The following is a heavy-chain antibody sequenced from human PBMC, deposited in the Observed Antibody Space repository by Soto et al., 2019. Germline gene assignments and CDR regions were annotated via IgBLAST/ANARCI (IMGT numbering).Heavy chain of an antibody. J-gene: IGHJ6*02. D-gene: IGHD4-17*01. CDR1: GGTITYYY. CDR2: IFDGGSA. CDR3: VSVEGTPTVTGDYYYYAVDA. Sequence: SETLSRTCTVSGGTITYYYWSWIRQAPGKGLEWLGYIFDGGSANYNPSLKSRVSFSLDKSQNQLSLKLTSVTGADTAIYYCVSVEGTPTVTGDYYYYAVDAWGQGTAVTVSS. V-gene: IGHV4-59*12.